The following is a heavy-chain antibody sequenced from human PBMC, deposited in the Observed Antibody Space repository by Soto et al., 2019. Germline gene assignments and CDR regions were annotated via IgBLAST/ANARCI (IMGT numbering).Heavy chain of an antibody. Sequence: QVQLVQSGAEVKKPGSSVKVSCKASGGTFSSYAISWVRQAPGQGLEWMGGIIPIFGTANYAQKFQGRVTITADESTSTAYMERSSLRSEDTPVYYCASPVDYRGYKVWFDPWGQGTLVTVSS. D-gene: IGHD4-4*01. CDR2: IIPIFGTA. CDR3: ASPVDYRGYKVWFDP. J-gene: IGHJ5*02. V-gene: IGHV1-69*12. CDR1: GGTFSSYA.